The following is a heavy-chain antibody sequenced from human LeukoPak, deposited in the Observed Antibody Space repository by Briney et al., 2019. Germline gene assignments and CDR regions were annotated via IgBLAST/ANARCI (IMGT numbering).Heavy chain of an antibody. CDR3: AKDIEGMGATFDY. Sequence: GGPLRLSCAASGFTFDDYAMHWVRQAPGKGLEWVSGISWNSGSIGYADSVKGRFTISRDNAKNSLYLQMNSLRAEDTALYYCAKDIEGMGATFDYWSQGTLVTVSS. V-gene: IGHV3-9*01. CDR2: ISWNSGSI. D-gene: IGHD1-26*01. J-gene: IGHJ4*02. CDR1: GFTFDDYA.